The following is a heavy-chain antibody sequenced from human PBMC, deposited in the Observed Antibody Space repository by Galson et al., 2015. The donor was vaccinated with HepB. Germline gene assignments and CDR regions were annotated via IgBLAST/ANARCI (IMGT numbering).Heavy chain of an antibody. J-gene: IGHJ2*01. D-gene: IGHD6-19*01. CDR3: ASSSDPTRNWHFDL. CDR2: IYGGGDT. Sequence: SPRLSCAASGLIVSNNYMTWVRQAPGKGLEWVSLIYGGGDTTYADSVRGRFTISRDISKSTLYVQMTSLTTEDTAVYYCASSSDPTRNWHFDLWGRGTLVTVSS. V-gene: IGHV3-66*02. CDR1: GLIVSNNY.